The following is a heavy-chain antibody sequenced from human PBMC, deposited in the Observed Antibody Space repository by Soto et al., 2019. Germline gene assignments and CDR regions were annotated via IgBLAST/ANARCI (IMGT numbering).Heavy chain of an antibody. Sequence: QVQLQESGPGLVKPSQTLSLTCTVSGGSISSGGYYWSWIRQHPGKSLEWIGYIYYSGSTYYNPSLTSRVTISVDTSKNQFSLKLSSVTAADTAVYYCARGGRRSPVMDVWGQGTTVTVSS. V-gene: IGHV4-31*03. J-gene: IGHJ6*02. CDR3: ARGGRRSPVMDV. CDR2: IYYSGST. CDR1: GGSISSGGYY.